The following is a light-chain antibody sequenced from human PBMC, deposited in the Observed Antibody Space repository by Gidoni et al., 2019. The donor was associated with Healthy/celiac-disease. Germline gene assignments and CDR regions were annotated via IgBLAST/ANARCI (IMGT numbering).Light chain of an antibody. CDR2: AAS. CDR1: QSISSY. V-gene: IGKV1-39*01. CDR3: QQSYSTPPT. J-gene: IGKJ1*01. Sequence: DIQMTQSPSSLSASVGDRVTITCRASQSISSYLNWYQQKPGKATKLLIYAASSLQRGVPSRFSGSGSGTDFTLTISSLHPEDFATYYCQQSYSTPPTFGQGTKVEIK.